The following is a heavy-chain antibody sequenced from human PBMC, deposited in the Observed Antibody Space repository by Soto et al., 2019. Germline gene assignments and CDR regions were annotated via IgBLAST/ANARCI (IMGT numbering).Heavy chain of an antibody. V-gene: IGHV4-59*01. CDR3: ARGVYDYWSGYYAGSGLDV. D-gene: IGHD3-3*01. CDR2: IYYSGNT. Sequence: QVQLLESGPGLLKPSETLSLTCSVSGGSMSPFYWSWIRQSPRKGLEWIGYIYYSGNTNYNPSLKRRVTISGDTSKDQFSLRLSSVTAADSAVYYCARGVYDYWSGYYAGSGLDVWGQGTTVIVSS. CDR1: GGSMSPFY. J-gene: IGHJ6*02.